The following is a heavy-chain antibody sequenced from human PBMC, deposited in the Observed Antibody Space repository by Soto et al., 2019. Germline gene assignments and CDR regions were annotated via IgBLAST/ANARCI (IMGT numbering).Heavy chain of an antibody. CDR1: GGTFSSYT. CDR2: IIPILGIA. Sequence: QVQLVQSGAEVKKPGSSVKVSCKASGGTFSSYTISWVRQAPGQGLEWMGRIIPILGIANYAQKFQGRVTITADKSTSTAYMELSSLRSEDTAVYYCATLAVSSSSAGDAFDIWGQGTMVTVSS. CDR3: ATLAVSSSSAGDAFDI. J-gene: IGHJ3*02. V-gene: IGHV1-69*02. D-gene: IGHD6-6*01.